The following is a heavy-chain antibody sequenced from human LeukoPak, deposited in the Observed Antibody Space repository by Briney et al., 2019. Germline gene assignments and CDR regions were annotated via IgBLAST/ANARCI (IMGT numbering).Heavy chain of an antibody. CDR3: AGDYWPGYYGQGIKGMDV. Sequence: ASVKVSCKASGYTFTSYDINWVRQATGQGLEWMGWMNPNSGNTGYAQKFQGRVTMTRNTSISTAYMELSSLRSEDTAVYYCAGDYWPGYYGQGIKGMDVWGQGTTVTVSS. CDR2: MNPNSGNT. J-gene: IGHJ6*02. V-gene: IGHV1-8*01. D-gene: IGHD3-10*01. CDR1: GYTFTSYD.